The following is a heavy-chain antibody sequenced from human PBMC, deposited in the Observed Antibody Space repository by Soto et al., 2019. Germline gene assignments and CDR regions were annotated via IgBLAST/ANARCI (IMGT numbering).Heavy chain of an antibody. J-gene: IGHJ6*03. V-gene: IGHV4-59*01. CDR3: ARNQAGAFFRVPPHYYYMDV. CDR2: THYTGSS. CDR1: DDSIRSYY. Sequence: QVQLQESGPGLVRPSETLSLTCTVSDDSIRSYYWSWIRQSPGKGLDWIGYTHYTGSSYYNPSLKSRVAMSGDTSKHQFSLNLASVTAADSAVYYCARNQAGAFFRVPPHYYYMDVWGKGTTVTVSS. D-gene: IGHD3-3*01.